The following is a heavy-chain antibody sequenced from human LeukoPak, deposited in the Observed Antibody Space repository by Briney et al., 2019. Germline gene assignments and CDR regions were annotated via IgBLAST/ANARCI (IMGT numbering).Heavy chain of an antibody. CDR3: SRDSYGHDPRNSFDY. CDR2: ISSKAFGGTT. Sequence: GGSLRLSCIASGFTLGDSAMSWFRQAPGKGLEWVGFISSKAFGGTTDYAASVKGRFTISRGDSKSIAYLQMNSLKTEDTAVYFCSRDSYGHDPRNSFDYWGQGTLVTVSS. CDR1: GFTLGDSA. J-gene: IGHJ4*02. D-gene: IGHD5-18*01. V-gene: IGHV3-49*03.